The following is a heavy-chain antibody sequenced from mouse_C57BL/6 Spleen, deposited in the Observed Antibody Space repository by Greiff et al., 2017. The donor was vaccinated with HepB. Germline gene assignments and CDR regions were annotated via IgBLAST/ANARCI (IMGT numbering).Heavy chain of an antibody. CDR3: AREGYYGSRDYAMDY. J-gene: IGHJ4*01. V-gene: IGHV1-59*01. CDR2: IDPSDSYT. Sequence: QVQLQQPGAELVRPGTSVKLSCKASGYTFTSYWMHWVKQRPGQGLEWIGVIDPSDSYTNYNQKFKGKATLTVDTSSSTAYMQLSSLTSEDSAVYYCAREGYYGSRDYAMDYWGQGTSVTVSS. D-gene: IGHD1-1*01. CDR1: GYTFTSYW.